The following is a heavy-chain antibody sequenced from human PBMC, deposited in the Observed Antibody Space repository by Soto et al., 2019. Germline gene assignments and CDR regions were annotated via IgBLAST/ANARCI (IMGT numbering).Heavy chain of an antibody. D-gene: IGHD6-19*01. Sequence: GGSLRLSCAASGFTFDDYAMHWVRQAPGKGLEWVSGINWNSGSIGYADSVKGRFTISRDNAKNSLYLQMNSLRAEDTALYYCAKDRAVAGLYDAFDIWGQGTMVTVSS. CDR2: INWNSGSI. J-gene: IGHJ3*02. CDR1: GFTFDDYA. V-gene: IGHV3-9*01. CDR3: AKDRAVAGLYDAFDI.